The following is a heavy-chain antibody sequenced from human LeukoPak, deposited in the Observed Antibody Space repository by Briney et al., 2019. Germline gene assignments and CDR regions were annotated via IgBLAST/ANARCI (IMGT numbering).Heavy chain of an antibody. V-gene: IGHV1-2*02. CDR2: INPNSGGT. J-gene: IGHJ6*03. CDR3: ARDLHGSHPSYVFGYYYYMDV. D-gene: IGHD1-26*01. Sequence: GASVKVSCKASGYTFTGYYMHWVRQAPGQGLEWMGWINPNSGGTNYAQKFQGRVTMTRDTSISTAYMELSRLRSDDTAVYYCARDLHGSHPSYVFGYYYYMDVWGKGTTVTVSS. CDR1: GYTFTGYY.